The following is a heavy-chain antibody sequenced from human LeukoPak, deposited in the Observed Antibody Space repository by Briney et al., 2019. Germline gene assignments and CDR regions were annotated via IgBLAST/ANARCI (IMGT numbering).Heavy chain of an antibody. D-gene: IGHD4-17*01. CDR2: IYSSGGT. CDR3: ARSATVTTHLDH. V-gene: IGHV4-59*01. J-gene: IGHJ4*02. CDR1: GGSIGSYY. Sequence: PSETLSLTCTVSGGSIGSYYWSWIRQPPGQGLGWIGYIYSSGGTYYNPSLWSRVTISVDTSKNQFSLRLTSVTAADTAVYYCARSATVTTHLDHWGQGTLVSVSS.